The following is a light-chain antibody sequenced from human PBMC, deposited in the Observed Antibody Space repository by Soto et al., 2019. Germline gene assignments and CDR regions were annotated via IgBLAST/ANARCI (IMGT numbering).Light chain of an antibody. CDR3: QHSYSSPT. J-gene: IGKJ2*01. Sequence: DIQMTQSPSSLSASVGDRVTITCRASQNIFTYLNWYQQRPGKAPNLLIYAASNLQSGVPSRFSGSGSWTDFTLTISSLQPEDFATYYCQHSYSSPTFGQGTKLEIK. CDR2: AAS. CDR1: QNIFTY. V-gene: IGKV1-39*01.